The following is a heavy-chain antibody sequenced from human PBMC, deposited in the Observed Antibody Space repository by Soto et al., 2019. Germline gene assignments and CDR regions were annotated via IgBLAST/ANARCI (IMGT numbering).Heavy chain of an antibody. J-gene: IGHJ3*02. D-gene: IGHD3-22*01. Sequence: GASVKVACKASGGTFSIYATSWVGSAPGKGLEWVANIKQEGIEKYYVDSVKGRFTIARDNAKNSLYRQMNSLGAEDTAVSYCARVLIVVANTADSDIWGAGSMVTVS. CDR2: IKQEGIEK. V-gene: IGHV3-7*04. CDR3: ARVLIVVANTADSDI. CDR1: GGTFSIYA.